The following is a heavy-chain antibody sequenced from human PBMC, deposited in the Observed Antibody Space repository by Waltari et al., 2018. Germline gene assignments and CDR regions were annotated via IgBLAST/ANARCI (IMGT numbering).Heavy chain of an antibody. J-gene: IGHJ4*02. CDR3: AKGQGGRRWYFDY. Sequence: EVQLLESGGGLVPPGGSLRLSCKASGLSFSTYGMTWVRQAPGKGLEWVSSISPNSISTYYADSVKGRFTISRDNSKSTVILQLSSLRVEDTAIYYCAKGQGGRRWYFDYWGQGSQVTVSS. V-gene: IGHV3-23*01. CDR2: ISPNSIST. CDR1: GLSFSTYG. D-gene: IGHD3-16*01.